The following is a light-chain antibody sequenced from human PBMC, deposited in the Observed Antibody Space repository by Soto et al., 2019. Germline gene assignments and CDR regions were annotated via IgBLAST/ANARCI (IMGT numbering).Light chain of an antibody. J-gene: IGKJ2*01. Sequence: DIQMTQSPSSLSASIGDRVTITCRASQSIGSHLNWFQQKAGKAPNLLIYAASSLQTGVPSRFSGSGSGTDFTPTISSLQPKNFAIYSCKQSNSPPQMYTFARGTKLEIK. V-gene: IGKV1-39*01. CDR2: AAS. CDR1: QSIGSH. CDR3: KQSNSPPQMYT.